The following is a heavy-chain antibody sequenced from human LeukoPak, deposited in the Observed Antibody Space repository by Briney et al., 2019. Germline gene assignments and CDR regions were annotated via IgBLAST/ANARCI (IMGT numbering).Heavy chain of an antibody. CDR3: ADLYCSRSSCYIDY. Sequence: SETLSLTCAVYGGSFSGYYWSWIRQPPGKGLEWIGEINHSGSTNYNPSLKSRVTISVDTSKNQFSLKLSSVTAADTAVYYCADLYCSRSSCYIDYGGQGTLVTVSP. V-gene: IGHV4-34*01. D-gene: IGHD2-15*01. J-gene: IGHJ4*02. CDR2: INHSGST. CDR1: GGSFSGYY.